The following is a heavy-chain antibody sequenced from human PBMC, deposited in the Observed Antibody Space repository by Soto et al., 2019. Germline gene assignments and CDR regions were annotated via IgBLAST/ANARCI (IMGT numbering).Heavy chain of an antibody. D-gene: IGHD4-17*01. CDR1: GYSFTTHG. J-gene: IGHJ6*02. V-gene: IGHV1-18*04. Sequence: GASVKVSCKASGYSFTTHGISWARRAPGHGLEWMGWISAYNGDTHYVQRFQGRLTMTTDTSTSTAYMELRSLTSDDTAVYYCARDPPFSGILRGTPLMDVWGQGTTVTVSS. CDR3: ARDPPFSGILRGTPLMDV. CDR2: ISAYNGDT.